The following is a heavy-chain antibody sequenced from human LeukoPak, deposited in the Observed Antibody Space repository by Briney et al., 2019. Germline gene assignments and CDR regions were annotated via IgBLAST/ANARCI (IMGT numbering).Heavy chain of an antibody. Sequence: PSETLSLTCTVSGGSISSYYWSWIRQPPGKGLDWIGYIYYTGSTNYNPSLKSRVTISVDTSKNQFSLKLSSVTAADTAVYYCARDLAREDAFDIWGQGTMVTVSS. J-gene: IGHJ3*02. V-gene: IGHV4-59*01. CDR1: GGSISSYY. CDR3: ARDLAREDAFDI. D-gene: IGHD6-6*01. CDR2: IYYTGST.